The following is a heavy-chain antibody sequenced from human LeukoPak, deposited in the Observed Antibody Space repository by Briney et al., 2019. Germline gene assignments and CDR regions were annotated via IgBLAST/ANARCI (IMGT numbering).Heavy chain of an antibody. V-gene: IGHV4-34*01. J-gene: IGHJ2*01. CDR1: GGSFSGYY. Sequence: KPSETLSLTCAVYGGSFSGYYWSWIRQPPGKGLEWIGEINHSGSTNYNPSPKSRVTISVDTSKNQFSLKLSSVTAADTAVYYCAREIAARPSWYFDLWGRGTLVTVSS. CDR3: AREIAARPSWYFDL. CDR2: INHSGST. D-gene: IGHD6-6*01.